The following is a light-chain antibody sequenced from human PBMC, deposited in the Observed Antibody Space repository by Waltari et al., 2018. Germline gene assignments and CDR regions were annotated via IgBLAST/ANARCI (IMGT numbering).Light chain of an antibody. J-gene: IGKJ1*01. CDR3: QQSFSPPWT. CDR1: QKIRTY. Sequence: DIQMTQSPSSLSASIGDTITVTCQASQKIRTYLTWYQQKPAKAPKLLIFGASSLPRGVPSRFTGSASGTEFTLTISNLQPDDFATYFCQQSFSPPWTFGQGTTV. CDR2: GAS. V-gene: IGKV1-39*01.